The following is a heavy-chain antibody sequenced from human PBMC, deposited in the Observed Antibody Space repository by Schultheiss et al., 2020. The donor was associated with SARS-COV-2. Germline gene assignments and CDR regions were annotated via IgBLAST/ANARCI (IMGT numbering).Heavy chain of an antibody. Sequence: GGSLRLSCAVSGFTFSSYWMSWVRQAPGKGLEWVANIKQDGSEKTYVDSVKGRFTISRDNAKNSVYLQMNSLRAEDTAVYYCVKDIRFGDAFDIWGQGTLVTVSS. CDR2: IKQDGSEK. CDR3: VKDIRFGDAFDI. V-gene: IGHV3-7*03. CDR1: GFTFSSYW. D-gene: IGHD3-10*01. J-gene: IGHJ3*02.